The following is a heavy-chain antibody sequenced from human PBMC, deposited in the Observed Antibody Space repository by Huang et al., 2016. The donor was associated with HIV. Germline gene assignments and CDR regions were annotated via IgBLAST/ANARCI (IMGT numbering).Heavy chain of an antibody. CDR3: ARGPIRFLAWLLNFDY. J-gene: IGHJ4*02. D-gene: IGHD3-3*01. V-gene: IGHV3-30*03. CDR2: ITNDEDNK. CDR1: GFTFSRYG. Sequence: QILLIESGGGVVQPGRSQRLSCAASGFTFSRYGMHWVRQAPGKGLEGGAVITNDEDNKYDADSVRGRLIISRDNTQNTVYVQMNSLRIEYTAVYYCARGPIRFLAWLLNFDYWGQGALVTVSS.